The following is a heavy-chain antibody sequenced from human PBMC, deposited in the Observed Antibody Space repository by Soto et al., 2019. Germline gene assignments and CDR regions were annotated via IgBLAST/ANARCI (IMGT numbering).Heavy chain of an antibody. CDR3: AKTPPRTTATAYYFDY. CDR2: IIPIYTTA. CDR1: GDTFSSYA. D-gene: IGHD4-17*01. J-gene: IGHJ4*02. V-gene: IGHV1-69*13. Sequence: SVKVSCKASGDTFSSYAISWVRQAPGQGLEWLGGIIPIYTTANYAQKFQGRVTITADESTNTVYMELSSLRSEDTAVYYCAKTPPRTTATAYYFDYWGQGTLVTVSS.